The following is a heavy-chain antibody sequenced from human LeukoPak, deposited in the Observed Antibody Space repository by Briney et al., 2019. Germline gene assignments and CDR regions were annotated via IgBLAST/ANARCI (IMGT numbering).Heavy chain of an antibody. V-gene: IGHV1-8*01. CDR1: GYTFTSYD. CDR3: ARESSSLLNYFDY. CDR2: MNPNSGNT. D-gene: IGHD6-6*01. J-gene: IGHJ4*02. Sequence: GASVKVSCKASGYTFTSYDINWVRQATGQGLEWMGWMNPNSGNTGYAQKFQGRVTMTRNTSISTAYMGLSSLRSEDTAVYYCARESSSLLNYFDYWGQGTLVTVSS.